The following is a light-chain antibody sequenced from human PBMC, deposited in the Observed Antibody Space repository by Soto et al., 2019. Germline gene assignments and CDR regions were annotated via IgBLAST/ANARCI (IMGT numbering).Light chain of an antibody. V-gene: IGLV2-14*01. CDR1: SSDVGAYNY. CDR2: EVT. CDR3: SSYTSGSTLVV. Sequence: QSALTQPASMSGSPGQSITISCTGSSSDVGAYNYVSWYQQHPGKAPRLMIYEVTNRPSGVSNRFSGSKSGNTASLTISGLWAEDEADYYCSSYTSGSTLVVFGGGTKLTVL. J-gene: IGLJ2*01.